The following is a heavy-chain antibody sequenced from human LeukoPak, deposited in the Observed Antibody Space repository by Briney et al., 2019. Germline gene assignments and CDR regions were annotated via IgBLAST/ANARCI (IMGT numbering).Heavy chain of an antibody. J-gene: IGHJ4*02. CDR1: GYTFTKYG. Sequence: ASVKVSCKASGYTFTKYGFSWVRQAPGQGLEWMGWISAYNGNTKYAEKFQGRVTMTTDTSTSTADMELRSLRSDDTAVYYCVIDRSYGSGWYPRGYFDYWGQGTLVTVSS. CDR2: ISAYNGNT. D-gene: IGHD6-19*01. V-gene: IGHV1-18*01. CDR3: VIDRSYGSGWYPRGYFDY.